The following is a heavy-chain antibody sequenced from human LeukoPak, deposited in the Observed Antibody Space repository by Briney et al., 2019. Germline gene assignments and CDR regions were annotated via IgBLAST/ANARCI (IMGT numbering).Heavy chain of an antibody. D-gene: IGHD6-19*01. V-gene: IGHV3-23*01. J-gene: IGHJ4*02. Sequence: PGGSPRLSCAASGFTLSSYAMSWVRQAPGKGLEWVSAISGSGGSTYYADSVKGRFIISRDNSKNTLYLQMNSLRAEDTAVYYCAKAGIAVAGTLDYWGQGTLVTVSS. CDR2: ISGSGGST. CDR3: AKAGIAVAGTLDY. CDR1: GFTLSSYA.